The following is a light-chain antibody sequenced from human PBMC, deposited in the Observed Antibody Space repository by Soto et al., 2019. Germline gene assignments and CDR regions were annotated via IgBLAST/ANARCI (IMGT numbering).Light chain of an antibody. CDR3: QQYGTSPRT. Sequence: EIVLTQSPGTLSLSPGERATLSCRASQSVSSGSLAWYQQKPGQAPRLLISGASSRATGIPDRFSGSGSVTDFTLTISRQEPEDFALYYCQQYGTSPRTFGQGTKVEIK. V-gene: IGKV3-20*01. CDR1: QSVSSGS. CDR2: GAS. J-gene: IGKJ1*01.